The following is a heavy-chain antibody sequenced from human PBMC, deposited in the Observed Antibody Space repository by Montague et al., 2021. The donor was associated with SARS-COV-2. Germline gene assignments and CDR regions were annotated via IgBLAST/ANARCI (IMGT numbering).Heavy chain of an antibody. CDR1: GGQFIRSSHY. V-gene: IGHV4-39*07. J-gene: IGHJ4*02. Sequence: SETLSLTCSISGGQFIRSSHYWAWIRQAPGGGLEWIGNIYFSGSTNSNPSLRSRLTLSLDMSRAQFSLELRAVTASDTALYYCARAYRGVPDWDFFDSWGQGLPVAVSS. D-gene: IGHD3-9*01. CDR3: ARAYRGVPDWDFFDS. CDR2: IYFSGST.